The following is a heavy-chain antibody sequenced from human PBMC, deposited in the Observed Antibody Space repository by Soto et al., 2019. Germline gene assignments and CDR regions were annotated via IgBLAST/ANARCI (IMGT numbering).Heavy chain of an antibody. CDR2: INHSGST. V-gene: IGHV4-34*01. J-gene: IGHJ6*02. CDR1: GGSFSGYY. CDR3: ARGHLHDYYYYYGMDV. D-gene: IGHD4-4*01. Sequence: QVQLQQWGAGLLKPSETLSLTCAVYGGSFSGYYWSWIRQPPGKGLEWIGEINHSGSTNYNPSFKSRVTISVDTSKNQFSLKLSSVTAADTAVYYCARGHLHDYYYYYGMDVWGQGTTVTVSS.